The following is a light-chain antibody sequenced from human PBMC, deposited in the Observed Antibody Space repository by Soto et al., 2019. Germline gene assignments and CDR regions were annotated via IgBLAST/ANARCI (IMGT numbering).Light chain of an antibody. Sequence: QSALTQPASVSGSPGQSITISCTGTYNLVSWYQQHPGKAPKLMIFEVNKRPSGVSYRFSGSKSGNTASLTISALQAEDEADYFCCSYAGSRRVFGGGTKVTVL. CDR1: YNL. V-gene: IGLV2-23*02. CDR2: EVN. J-gene: IGLJ3*02. CDR3: CSYAGSRRV.